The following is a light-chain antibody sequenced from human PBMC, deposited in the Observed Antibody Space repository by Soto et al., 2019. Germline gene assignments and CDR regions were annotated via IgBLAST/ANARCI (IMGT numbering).Light chain of an antibody. J-gene: IGKJ1*01. Sequence: EIVMTQSPATLSVSPGERATLSCRASQSVSSSYLAWYQQQPGQAPRLLIYSTSTRATGIPDRFSGSGSGTDFTLTISKLEPGDFAVYYCQQYGGSSWTFGQGTKVDIK. V-gene: IGKV3-20*01. CDR1: QSVSSSY. CDR3: QQYGGSSWT. CDR2: STS.